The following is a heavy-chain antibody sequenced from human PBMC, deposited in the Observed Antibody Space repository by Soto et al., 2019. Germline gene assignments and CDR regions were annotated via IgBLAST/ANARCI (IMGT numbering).Heavy chain of an antibody. D-gene: IGHD6-6*01. Sequence: PSETLSLTCTVSGDSISDYYWSWIREPPGKGLEWIGYIYYSGSTNYNPSLKSRVTISVDRSKNQFSLKLSSVTAADTAVYYCAREGRRSFRFREYYYGMDVWGQGTTVT. CDR3: AREGRRSFRFREYYYGMDV. CDR1: GDSISDYY. J-gene: IGHJ6*02. CDR2: IYYSGST. V-gene: IGHV4-59*01.